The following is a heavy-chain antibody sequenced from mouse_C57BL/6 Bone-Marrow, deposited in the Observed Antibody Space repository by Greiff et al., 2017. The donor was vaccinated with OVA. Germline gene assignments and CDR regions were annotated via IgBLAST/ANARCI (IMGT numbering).Heavy chain of an antibody. CDR1: GYTFTSYW. D-gene: IGHD1-1*01. J-gene: IGHJ3*01. Sequence: QVQLKQPGAELVKPGASVKLSCKASGYTFTSYWMHWVKQRPGRGLEWIGRIDPNSGGTKYNEQFKSKATLTVDTPSSTSYMQLSSLTSEDSAVYDGARGDYYGSSALFAYWGQGTLVTVSA. V-gene: IGHV1-72*01. CDR3: ARGDYYGSSALFAY. CDR2: IDPNSGGT.